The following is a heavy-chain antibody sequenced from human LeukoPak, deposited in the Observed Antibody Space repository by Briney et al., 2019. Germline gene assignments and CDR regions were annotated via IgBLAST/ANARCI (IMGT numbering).Heavy chain of an antibody. CDR1: GGSISSGDYY. D-gene: IGHD2-2*02. CDR3: ARLGYCSSTSCYTLQGWFDP. Sequence: SQTLSLTCTVSGGSISSGDYYWNWIRQPPGKCLEWIGYIYYSGSTYYNPSLKSRVTISVDTSKNQFSLKLSSVTAADTAVYYCARLGYCSSTSCYTLQGWFDPWGQGTLVTVSS. J-gene: IGHJ5*02. V-gene: IGHV4-30-4*01. CDR2: IYYSGST.